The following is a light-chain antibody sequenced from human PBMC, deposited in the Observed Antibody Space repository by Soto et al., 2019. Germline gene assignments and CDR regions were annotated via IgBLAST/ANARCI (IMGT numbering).Light chain of an antibody. V-gene: IGKV3-20*01. Sequence: EIVLTQSPGTLSLSLGERATLSCRASQTLSSSYLAWYQHKPGQAPRLLIYGASNRATGIPDRFSGSESGTDFTLTISRLEPEDFAMYYCQQYGSSSTFGGGTKVEIK. CDR2: GAS. J-gene: IGKJ4*01. CDR3: QQYGSSST. CDR1: QTLSSSY.